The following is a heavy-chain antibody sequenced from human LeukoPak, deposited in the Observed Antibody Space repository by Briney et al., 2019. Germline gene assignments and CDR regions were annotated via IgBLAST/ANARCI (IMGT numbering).Heavy chain of an antibody. CDR2: IRSKAYGGTT. CDR1: GFTFSSYA. V-gene: IGHV3-49*04. Sequence: GGSLRLSCAASGFTFSSYAMSWVRQAPGKGLEWVGFIRSKAYGGTTEYAASVKGRFTISRDDSKSIAYLQMNSLKTEDTAVYYCTREFVITFGGVIAHPFDYWGQGTLVTVSS. D-gene: IGHD3-16*02. J-gene: IGHJ4*02. CDR3: TREFVITFGGVIAHPFDY.